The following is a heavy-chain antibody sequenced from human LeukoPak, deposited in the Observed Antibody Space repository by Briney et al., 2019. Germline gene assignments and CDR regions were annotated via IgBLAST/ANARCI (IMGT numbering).Heavy chain of an antibody. D-gene: IGHD3-22*01. CDR3: ARANVPDYYDASGYSDWFDP. CDR2: TGSNGVQT. V-gene: IGHV3-64*01. CDR1: GFTFSSDA. J-gene: IGHJ5*01. Sequence: GGSLRLSCVASGFTFSSDAIHWVRQPPGEGMEYVSSTGSNGVQTCYANSVQGRFTVSRDNSRSTVYLQMASLTPEDSAIYYCARANVPDYYDASGYSDWFDPWGQGTLVTVS.